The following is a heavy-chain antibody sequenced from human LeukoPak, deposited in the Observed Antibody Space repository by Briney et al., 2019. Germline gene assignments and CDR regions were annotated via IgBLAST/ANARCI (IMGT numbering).Heavy chain of an antibody. J-gene: IGHJ4*02. CDR2: ISSSGSTI. CDR1: GFTFSSYE. CDR3: ARNNWGIDY. V-gene: IGHV3-48*03. Sequence: GGSLRLSCAASGFTFSSYEMNWVRQAPGKGLEWVSYISSSGSTIYYADSMKGRFTISRDNAKNTLYLEMNSLREEDTAVYYCARNNWGIDYWGRGALVTVSS. D-gene: IGHD7-27*01.